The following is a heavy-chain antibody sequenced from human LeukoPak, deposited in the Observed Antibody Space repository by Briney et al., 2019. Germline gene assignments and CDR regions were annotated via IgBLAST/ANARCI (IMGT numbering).Heavy chain of an antibody. J-gene: IGHJ4*02. V-gene: IGHV3-7*01. CDR2: IKQDGSEK. Sequence: GGSLRLSCAASGFTFSSYWMSWVRQAPGKGLEWVANIKQDGSEKYYVDSVKGRFTISRDNAKNSLYLQMNSLRAEDTAVYYCARTGLTYLTTVTTWFDYWGQGTLVTVSS. CDR3: ARTGLTYLTTVTTWFDY. CDR1: GFTFSSYW. D-gene: IGHD4-17*01.